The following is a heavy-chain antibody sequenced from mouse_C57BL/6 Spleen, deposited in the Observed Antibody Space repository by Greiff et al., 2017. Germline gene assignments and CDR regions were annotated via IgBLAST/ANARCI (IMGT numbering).Heavy chain of an antibody. J-gene: IGHJ2*01. CDR3: AREPRSTMIPPYYFDY. V-gene: IGHV1-52*01. D-gene: IGHD2-4*01. CDR2: IDPSDSET. CDR1: GYTFTSYW. Sequence: QVQLKQPGAELVRPGSSVKLSCKASGYTFTSYWMHWVKQRPIQGLEWIGNIDPSDSETHYNQKFKDKATLTVDKSSSTAYMQLSSLTSEDSAVYYCAREPRSTMIPPYYFDYWGQGTTLTVSS.